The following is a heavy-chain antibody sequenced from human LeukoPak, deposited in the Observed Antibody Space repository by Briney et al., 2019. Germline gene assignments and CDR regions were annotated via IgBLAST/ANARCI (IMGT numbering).Heavy chain of an antibody. CDR2: INHSGST. Sequence: PSEILSLTCAVYGGSFSGYYWSWIRQPPGKGLEWIGEINHSGSTNYNPSLKSRVTISVDTSKNQFSLKLSSVTAADTAVYYCARGRRPPSGRYGSGSYYYYFDYWGQGTLVTVSS. CDR1: GGSFSGYY. CDR3: ARGRRPPSGRYGSGSYYYYFDY. D-gene: IGHD3-10*01. J-gene: IGHJ4*02. V-gene: IGHV4-34*01.